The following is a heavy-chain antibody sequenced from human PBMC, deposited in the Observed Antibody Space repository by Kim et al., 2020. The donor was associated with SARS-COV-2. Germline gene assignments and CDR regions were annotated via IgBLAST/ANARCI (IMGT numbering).Heavy chain of an antibody. Sequence: GGSLRLSCAASQFTLSNHVVSWVRQAPGKGLEWVSLITATGETTKYAGSVRGRFIISRDNSKNTAFLQMNSLTVDDTAVYYCAKCPSRGGCFGLRHDTWGQGTLVTVSS. V-gene: IGHV3-23*01. CDR1: QFTLSNHV. CDR2: ITATGETT. D-gene: IGHD2-15*01. J-gene: IGHJ4*02. CDR3: AKCPSRGGCFGLRHDT.